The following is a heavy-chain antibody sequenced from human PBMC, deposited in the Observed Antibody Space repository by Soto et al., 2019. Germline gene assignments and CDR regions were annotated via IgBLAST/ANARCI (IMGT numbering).Heavy chain of an antibody. V-gene: IGHV4-39*01. D-gene: IGHD6-19*01. J-gene: IGHJ5*02. Sequence: SETLSLTCTVSGGSISSSSYYWGWIRQPPGKGLEWIGSIYYSGSTYYNPSLKSRVTISVDTSKNQFSLKLSSVTAADTAVYYCAGFNSSGWYWFDPWGQGTPVTVPQ. CDR3: AGFNSSGWYWFDP. CDR1: GGSISSSSYY. CDR2: IYYSGST.